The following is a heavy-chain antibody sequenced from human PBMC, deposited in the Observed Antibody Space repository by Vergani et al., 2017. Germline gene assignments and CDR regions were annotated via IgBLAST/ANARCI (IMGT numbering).Heavy chain of an antibody. CDR2: IRSKAYGGTT. CDR1: GFTFGDYA. V-gene: IGHV3-49*05. Sequence: EVQLVESGGGLVKPGGSLRLSCAASGFTFGDYAMSWFRQAPGKGLEWVGFIRSKAYGGTTEYAASVKGRFTISRDDSKSIAYLQMNSLKTEDTAVYYCTRGPPDSSSWYVNYWGQGTLVTVSS. CDR3: TRGPPDSSSWYVNY. J-gene: IGHJ4*02. D-gene: IGHD6-13*01.